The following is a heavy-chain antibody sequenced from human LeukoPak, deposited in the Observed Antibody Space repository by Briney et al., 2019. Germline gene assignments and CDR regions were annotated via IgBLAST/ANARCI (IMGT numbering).Heavy chain of an antibody. CDR1: GFTVSSNY. J-gene: IGHJ5*02. V-gene: IGHV3-66*01. CDR3: ARGGSSSWYGIDP. D-gene: IGHD6-13*01. CDR2: IYSGGST. Sequence: GGSLRLSCAASGFTVSSNYMSWVRQAPGKGLEWVSVIYSGGSTYYADSVKGRFTISRDNSKNTLYLQMSSLRAEDTAVYYCARGGSSSWYGIDPWGQGTLVTVSS.